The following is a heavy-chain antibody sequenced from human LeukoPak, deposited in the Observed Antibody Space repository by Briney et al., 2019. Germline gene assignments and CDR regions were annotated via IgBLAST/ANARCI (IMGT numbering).Heavy chain of an antibody. CDR3: ARALRSPGDSGLDY. CDR2: INTDGSDT. D-gene: IGHD3-10*01. V-gene: IGHV3-74*03. J-gene: IGHJ4*02. Sequence: GGSLRLSCAASGFTFSSNYMHWGRQAPGKGLVWVSRINTDGSDTTYADFVQGRFTISRDNAKHTLYLEMNSLRAEDTAVYYCARALRSPGDSGLDYWGQGALVTVSS. CDR1: GFTFSSNY.